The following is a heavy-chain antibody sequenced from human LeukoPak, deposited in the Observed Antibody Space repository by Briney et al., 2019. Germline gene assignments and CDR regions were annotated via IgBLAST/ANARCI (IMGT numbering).Heavy chain of an antibody. CDR3: ARVVRGAVTSNCFDP. CDR2: ISNSGTT. V-gene: IGHV4-59*01. CDR1: GGSINDYY. Sequence: SETLSLTCTVSGGSINDYYWTWIRQAPGKGLEWLGYISNSGTTDYNPSLKSRVTMSVDTSKNEFSLKVTSVTAADTAMYYCARVVRGAVTSNCFDPWGQGTLATVSS. J-gene: IGHJ5*02. D-gene: IGHD4-17*01.